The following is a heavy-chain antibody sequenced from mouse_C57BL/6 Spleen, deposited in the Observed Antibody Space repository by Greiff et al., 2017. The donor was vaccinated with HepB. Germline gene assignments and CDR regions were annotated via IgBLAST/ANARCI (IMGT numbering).Heavy chain of an antibody. J-gene: IGHJ1*03. CDR1: GYTFTSYW. V-gene: IGHV1-52*01. D-gene: IGHD1-1*01. CDR3: ARRGTVVEDWYFDV. CDR2: IDPSDSET. Sequence: QVQLQQPGAELVRPGSSVKLSCKASGYTFTSYWMHWVKQRPIQGLEWIGNIDPSDSETNYNQKFKDKATLTVDKSSSTAYMQLSSLTSEDSAVYYCARRGTVVEDWYFDVWGTGTTVTVSS.